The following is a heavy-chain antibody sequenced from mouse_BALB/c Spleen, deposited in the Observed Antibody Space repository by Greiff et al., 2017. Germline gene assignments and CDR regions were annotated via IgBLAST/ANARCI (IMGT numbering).Heavy chain of an antibody. V-gene: IGHV5-12-1*01. CDR3: ARHGKTYDYGYFAY. CDR1: GFTFSSYA. D-gene: IGHD2-4*01. CDR2: ISSGGGST. J-gene: IGHJ3*01. Sequence: EVQGVESGGGLVKPGGSLKLSCAASGFTFSSYAMSWVRQTPEKRLEWVASISSGGGSTYYPDTVKGRFTISRDNAKNTLYLQMSSLKSEDTAMYYCARHGKTYDYGYFAYWGQGTLVTVSA.